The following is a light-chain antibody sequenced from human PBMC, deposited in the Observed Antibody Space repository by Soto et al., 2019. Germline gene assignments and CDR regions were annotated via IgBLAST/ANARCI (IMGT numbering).Light chain of an antibody. CDR3: QQYASSLT. CDR1: QSVDSAF. CDR2: GAS. Sequence: EIVLTQSPGSLSLSLGERATLSCRASQSVDSAFFAWYQQKPGQPPRLLMYGASRRATGIPDRFSGSGSGKHLTITISRLEPEDFAVYYCQQYASSLTFGQGTKVEI. J-gene: IGKJ1*01. V-gene: IGKV3-20*01.